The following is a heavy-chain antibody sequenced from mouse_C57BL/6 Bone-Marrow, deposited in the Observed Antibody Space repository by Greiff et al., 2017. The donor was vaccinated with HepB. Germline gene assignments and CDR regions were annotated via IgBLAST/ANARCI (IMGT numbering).Heavy chain of an antibody. J-gene: IGHJ3*01. CDR1: GYTFTEYT. Sequence: QVQLKASGAELVKPGASVKLSCKASGYTFTEYTIHWVKQRSGQGLEWIGWFYPGSGSIKYNEKFKDKATLTADQSSSTVYMELSRLTSEDSAVYFWARHEDDYYGSRAWFAYWGQGTLVTVSA. CDR3: ARHEDDYYGSRAWFAY. V-gene: IGHV1-62-2*01. D-gene: IGHD1-1*01. CDR2: FYPGSGSI.